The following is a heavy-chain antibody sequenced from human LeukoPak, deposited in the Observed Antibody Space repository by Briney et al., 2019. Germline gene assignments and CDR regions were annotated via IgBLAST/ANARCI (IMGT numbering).Heavy chain of an antibody. J-gene: IGHJ6*02. CDR2: ISSGSTI. CDR3: ARDSPGGMDV. CDR1: GFTFSSYA. V-gene: IGHV3-48*03. Sequence: PGGSLRLSCAAYGFTFSSYAMNWGRQAPGKGLEWVSYISSGSTIYDADSVKGRFTISRDNAKNSLYLQMNSLRAEDTAVYYCARDSPGGMDVWGQGTMVTVSS.